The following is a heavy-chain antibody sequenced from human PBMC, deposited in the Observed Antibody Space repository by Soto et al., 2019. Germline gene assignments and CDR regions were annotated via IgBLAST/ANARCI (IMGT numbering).Heavy chain of an antibody. CDR3: TTENLNWGHDAFDI. V-gene: IGHV3-15*01. CDR1: GFTFSNAW. CDR2: IKSKTDGGTT. Sequence: WGSLRLSCAASGFTFSNAWMSWVRQAPGKGLEWVGRIKSKTDGGTTDYAAPVKGRFTISRDDSKNTLYLQMNSLKTEDTAVYYCTTENLNWGHDAFDIWGQGTMVTVSS. J-gene: IGHJ3*02. D-gene: IGHD7-27*01.